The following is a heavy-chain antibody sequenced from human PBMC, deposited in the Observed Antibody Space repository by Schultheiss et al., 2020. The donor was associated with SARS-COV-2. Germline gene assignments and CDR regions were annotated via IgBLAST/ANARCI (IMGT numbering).Heavy chain of an antibody. D-gene: IGHD6-19*01. CDR2: IIPIFGTA. V-gene: IGHV1-69*06. Sequence: SVKVSCKASGGTFSSYAISWVRQAPGQGLEWMGGIIPIFGTANYAQKFQGRVTITADKSTSTAYMELSSLRSEDTAVYYCARLWLAIAPNYYYYYGMDVWGQGTTVTVSS. CDR3: ARLWLAIAPNYYYYYGMDV. CDR1: GGTFSSYA. J-gene: IGHJ6*02.